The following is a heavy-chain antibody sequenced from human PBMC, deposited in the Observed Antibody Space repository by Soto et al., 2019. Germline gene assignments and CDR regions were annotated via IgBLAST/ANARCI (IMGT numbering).Heavy chain of an antibody. J-gene: IGHJ6*03. CDR3: ARGDRGFGFWSGYYRPDYYYYYYMDV. CDR2: IYYSGST. Sequence: SETLSLTCTVSGGSVSSGSYYWSWIRQPPGKGLEWIGYIYYSGSTNYNPSLKSRVTISVDTSKNQFSLKLSSVTAADTAVYYCARGDRGFGFWSGYYRPDYYYYYYMDVWGKGTTVTVSS. D-gene: IGHD3-3*01. V-gene: IGHV4-61*01. CDR1: GGSVSSGSYY.